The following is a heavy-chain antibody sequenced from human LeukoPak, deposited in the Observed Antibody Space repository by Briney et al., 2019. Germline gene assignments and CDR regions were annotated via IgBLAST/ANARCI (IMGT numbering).Heavy chain of an antibody. CDR2: INSDGRST. D-gene: IGHD3-22*01. V-gene: IGHV3-74*01. CDR3: ARHSSGYYPYDY. CDR1: GFTFSSYW. Sequence: PGGSLRLSCAASGFTFSSYWMHWVRQAPGKGLVWVSRINSDGRSTSYADSVKGRFTISRDNSKNTLHLQMNSLRAEDTPVYYCARHSSGYYPYDYWGPGTPVTVAS. J-gene: IGHJ4*02.